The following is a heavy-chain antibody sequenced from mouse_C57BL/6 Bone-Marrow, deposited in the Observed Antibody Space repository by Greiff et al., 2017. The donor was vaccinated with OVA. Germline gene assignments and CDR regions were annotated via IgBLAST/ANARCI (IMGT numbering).Heavy chain of an antibody. CDR1: GFSLTSYG. V-gene: IGHV2-5*01. J-gene: IGHJ4*01. CDR2: IWRGGST. CDR3: AKKGDPSYAMDY. Sequence: VKLVESGPGLVQPSQSLSITCTVSGFSLTSYGVHWVRQSPGKGLEWLGVIWRGGSTDYNAAFMSRLSITKDNSKSQVFFKMNSLQADDTAIYYCAKKGDPSYAMDYWGQGTSVTVSS.